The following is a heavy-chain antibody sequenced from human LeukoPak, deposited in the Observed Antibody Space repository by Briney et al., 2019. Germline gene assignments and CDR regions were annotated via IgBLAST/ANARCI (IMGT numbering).Heavy chain of an antibody. CDR3: AKGEQKWLPFNWFDP. CDR2: ISGSGGST. J-gene: IGHJ5*02. Sequence: RGSLRLSCAASGFTFSSYAMSWVRQAPGKGLEWVSAISGSGGSTYYADSVKGRFTISRDNSKNTLYLQMNSLRAEDTAVYYCAKGEQKWLPFNWFDPWGQGTLVTVSS. V-gene: IGHV3-23*01. CDR1: GFTFSSYA. D-gene: IGHD5-12*01.